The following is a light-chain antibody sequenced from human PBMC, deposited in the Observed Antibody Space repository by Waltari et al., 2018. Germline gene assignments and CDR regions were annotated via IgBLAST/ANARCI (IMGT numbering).Light chain of an antibody. CDR1: SLRTNS. CDR3: NSWDSRVNHVL. V-gene: IGLV3-19*01. J-gene: IGLJ2*01. CDR2: RKD. Sequence: SSELTQDPAVSVALGQTVRITCQGDSLRTNSANWYQQKPGQAPELPIYRKDERPSGIPDRFSGSSAGNTASLTIAGSQAEDEADYYCNSWDSRVNHVLFGGGTRLTVL.